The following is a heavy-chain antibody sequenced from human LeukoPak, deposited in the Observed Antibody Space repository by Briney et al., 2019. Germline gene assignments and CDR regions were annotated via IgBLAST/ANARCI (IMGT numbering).Heavy chain of an antibody. CDR3: AKEATASPYFHWFDN. CDR2: ISSGDRT. Sequence: GGSLRLSCAASGFTFSSYAMNWVRQAPGKGLEWVAGISSGDRTFHAESVKGRFTISRDKSKDTLYLQMNSLRAEDTAVYYCAKEATASPYFHWFDNWGQGTQVIVSS. V-gene: IGHV3-23*01. CDR1: GFTFSSYA. D-gene: IGHD3-9*01. J-gene: IGHJ4*02.